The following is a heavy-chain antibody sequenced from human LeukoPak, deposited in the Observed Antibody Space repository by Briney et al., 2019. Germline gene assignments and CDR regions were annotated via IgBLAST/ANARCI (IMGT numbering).Heavy chain of an antibody. D-gene: IGHD6-13*01. CDR3: ARDTSSWFFDY. CDR1: GFTFSTYA. V-gene: IGHV3-21*01. J-gene: IGHJ4*02. CDR2: FSGSGGGGGDT. Sequence: GGSLRLSCVASGFTFSTYAMHWVRQAPGKGLEWVSSFSGSGGGGGDTYYADSVKGRFTVSRDNAKNSLSLQMNSLRAEDTAVYYCARDTSSWFFDYWGQGTLVTVSS.